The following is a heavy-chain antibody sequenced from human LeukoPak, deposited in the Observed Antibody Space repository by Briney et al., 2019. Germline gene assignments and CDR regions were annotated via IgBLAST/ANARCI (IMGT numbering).Heavy chain of an antibody. V-gene: IGHV1-46*01. CDR1: GYTFTSYD. D-gene: IGHD3-22*01. CDR2: INPSGGST. CDR3: ARDPPTQYYYDSSGYYAKGYFDY. J-gene: IGHJ4*02. Sequence: ASVKVSCKASGYTFTSYDINWVRQATGQGLEWMGIINPSGGSTSYAQKFQGRVTMTRDTSTSTVYMELSSLRSEDTAVYYCARDPPTQYYYDSSGYYAKGYFDYWGQGTLATVSS.